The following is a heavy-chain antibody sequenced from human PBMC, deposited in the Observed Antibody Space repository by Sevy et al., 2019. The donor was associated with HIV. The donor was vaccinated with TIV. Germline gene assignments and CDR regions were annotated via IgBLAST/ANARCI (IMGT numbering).Heavy chain of an antibody. V-gene: IGHV3-30*18. Sequence: GGSLRLSCGASGFSFNYYGLHWDRQAPGKGLEWVAVISSDGSHTYYGDSVKGRFTLSRDNSKNMLFLQMNSLRAEDTAVYYCAKDGVVRGVIHYYGMDVWGQGTTVTVSS. D-gene: IGHD3-10*01. CDR1: GFSFNYYG. CDR3: AKDGVVRGVIHYYGMDV. J-gene: IGHJ6*02. CDR2: ISSDGSHT.